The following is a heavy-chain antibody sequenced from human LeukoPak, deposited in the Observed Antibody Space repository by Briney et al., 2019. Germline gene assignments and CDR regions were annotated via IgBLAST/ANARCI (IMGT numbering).Heavy chain of an antibody. CDR2: INHGGST. CDR1: GESFSGYY. V-gene: IGHV4-34*01. Sequence: SETLSLTCAVYGESFSGYYWTWIRQSPGKGLEWIGEINHGGSTNYNPSLKSRVTILVDTSKNQFSLKLTSVTAADMAVYYCARARETVAIDYWGQGTLVTVSS. CDR3: ARARETVAIDY. J-gene: IGHJ4*02. D-gene: IGHD5-12*01.